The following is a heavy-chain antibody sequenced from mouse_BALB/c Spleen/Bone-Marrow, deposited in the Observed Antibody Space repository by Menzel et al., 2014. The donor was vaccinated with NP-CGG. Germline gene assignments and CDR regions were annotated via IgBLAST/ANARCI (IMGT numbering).Heavy chain of an antibody. V-gene: IGHV14-3*02. D-gene: IGHD1-2*01. CDR1: GFNIRDTY. CDR3: ASATTATFYAMDY. J-gene: IGHJ4*01. Sequence: VQLKESGAELVKPGASVKLSCTVSGFNIRDTYMHWVKQRPEQGLEWNGRIDPANGNTKYDPKFQGKATITADTSSNTAYLQLSSLTSEDTAVYYCASATTATFYAMDYRGQGTSVTVSS. CDR2: IDPANGNT.